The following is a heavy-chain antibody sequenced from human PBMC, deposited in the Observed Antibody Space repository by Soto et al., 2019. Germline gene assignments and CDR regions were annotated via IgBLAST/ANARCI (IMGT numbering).Heavy chain of an antibody. Sequence: ASVKVSCKASGYTFTGYYMHWVRQAPGQGLEWMGWINPNSGGTNYAQKFQGWVTMTRDTSISTAYMELSRLRSDDTAVYYFARARVAVAGAFDYWGQGTLVTVSS. CDR3: ARARVAVAGAFDY. J-gene: IGHJ4*02. V-gene: IGHV1-2*04. CDR1: GYTFTGYY. CDR2: INPNSGGT. D-gene: IGHD6-19*01.